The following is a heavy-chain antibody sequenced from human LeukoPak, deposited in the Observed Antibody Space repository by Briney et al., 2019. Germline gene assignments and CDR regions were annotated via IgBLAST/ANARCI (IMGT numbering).Heavy chain of an antibody. V-gene: IGHV4-59*01. D-gene: IGHD1-1*01. Sequence: SETLSLTCAVYGGSFSGYSWNWIRQPPGKGLEWIGYVDHTGSTNFNPSLNGRVSISRDTTKNLFSLRLRSVTAADTAVYFCARGRVSSSTWYSTYYYYFYMDVWGKGTTVTVSS. CDR1: GGSFSGYS. CDR2: VDHTGST. CDR3: ARGRVSSSTWYSTYYYYFYMDV. J-gene: IGHJ6*03.